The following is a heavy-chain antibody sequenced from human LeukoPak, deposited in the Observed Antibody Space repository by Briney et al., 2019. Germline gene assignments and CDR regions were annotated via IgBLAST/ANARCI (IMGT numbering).Heavy chain of an antibody. D-gene: IGHD6-13*01. J-gene: IGHJ6*03. V-gene: IGHV4-39*01. CDR2: IYYSGST. CDR1: GGSISSSSYY. CDR3: ASRWGSSSWYPSYYYYYMDV. Sequence: PSETLSLTCTVSGGSISSSSYYWGWIRQPPEKGLEWIGSIYYSGSTYYNPSLKSRVTISIDTSKNQFSLKLSSVTAADTAVYYCASRWGSSSWYPSYYYYYMDVWGKGTTVTVSS.